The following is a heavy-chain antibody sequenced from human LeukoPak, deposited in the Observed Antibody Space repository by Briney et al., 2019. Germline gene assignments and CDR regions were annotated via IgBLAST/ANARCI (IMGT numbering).Heavy chain of an antibody. CDR1: GGSFSGDY. D-gene: IGHD3-10*01. V-gene: IGHV4-34*01. CDR2: INHSGST. J-gene: IGHJ5*02. Sequence: SETLSLTCAVYGGSFSGDYWSWIRQPPGKGLEWIGEINHSGSTNYNPSLKSRVTISVDTSKNQFSLKLSSVTAADTAVYYCARGLKLLWFRELLSWFDLWGQGTLVTVSS. CDR3: ARGLKLLWFRELLSWFDL.